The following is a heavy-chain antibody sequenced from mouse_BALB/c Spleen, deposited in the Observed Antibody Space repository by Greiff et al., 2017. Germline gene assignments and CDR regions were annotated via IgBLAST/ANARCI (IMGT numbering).Heavy chain of an antibody. Sequence: VQLQQSGAELVRSGASVKLSCTASGFNIKDYYMHWVKQRPEQGLEWIGWIDPENGDTEYAPKFQGKATMTADTSSNTAYLQLSSLTSEDTAVYYCNAEVRAGFAYWGQGTLVTVSA. D-gene: IGHD2-14*01. CDR1: GFNIKDYY. CDR3: NAEVRAGFAY. CDR2: IDPENGDT. V-gene: IGHV14-4*02. J-gene: IGHJ3*01.